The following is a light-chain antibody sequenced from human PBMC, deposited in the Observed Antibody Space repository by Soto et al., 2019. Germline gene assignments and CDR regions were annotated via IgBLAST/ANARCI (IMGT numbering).Light chain of an antibody. CDR3: QQCGSSPET. Sequence: EIVLTQSPGTLSVSPGERATLSCRASQSVSSNLAWYQQRPGQAPRLLIYGASSRATGIPDRFSGSGSGTDFTLTISRLEPEDFAVYYCQQCGSSPETFGQGNKVDIK. CDR1: QSVSSN. CDR2: GAS. J-gene: IGKJ1*01. V-gene: IGKV3-20*01.